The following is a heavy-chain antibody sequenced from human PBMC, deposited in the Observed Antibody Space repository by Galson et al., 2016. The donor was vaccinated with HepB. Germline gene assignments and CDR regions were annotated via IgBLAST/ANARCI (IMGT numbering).Heavy chain of an antibody. CDR3: ARDSRIGVPSYYYAMDV. J-gene: IGHJ6*02. Sequence: SVKVSCKASGGSFSNYAISWVRQAPGQGLEWVGGIIPMLGTTNYAQKFLGRVTITADESTSTAYMELNSLRSEDTAMFFCARDSRIGVPSYYYAMDVWGQGILVTVSS. V-gene: IGHV1-69*13. D-gene: IGHD6-19*01. CDR2: IIPMLGTT. CDR1: GGSFSNYA.